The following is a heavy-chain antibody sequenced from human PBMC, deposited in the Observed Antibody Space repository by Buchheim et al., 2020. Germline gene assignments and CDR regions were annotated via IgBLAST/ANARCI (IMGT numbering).Heavy chain of an antibody. CDR1: GGTFSSYA. CDR2: IITILGIA. CDR3: AEAEWSKKNYYYGMDV. D-gene: IGHD3-3*01. Sequence: QVQLVQSGAEVKKPGSSVKVSCKASGGTFSSYAISWVRQAPGQGLEWMGRIITILGIANYAPKFQGRVKITADKSTSTAYMELSSLRSEDTAVYYCAEAEWSKKNYYYGMDVWGQGTT. J-gene: IGHJ6*02. V-gene: IGHV1-69*04.